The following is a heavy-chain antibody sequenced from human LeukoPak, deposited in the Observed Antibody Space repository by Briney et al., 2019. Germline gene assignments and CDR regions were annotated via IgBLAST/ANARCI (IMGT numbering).Heavy chain of an antibody. D-gene: IGHD3-10*01. CDR3: ARDIGPNWFHP. J-gene: IGHJ5*02. V-gene: IGHV4-61*02. CDR2: IYTSGST. CDR1: GGSISSGSYY. Sequence: SETLSLTCTVSGGSISSGSYYWSWIRQPAGKGLEWIGRIYTSGSTNYNPSLKSRVTMSVDTSKNQFSLKLSSVTAADTAVYYCARDIGPNWFHPRGQGTMVTVPS.